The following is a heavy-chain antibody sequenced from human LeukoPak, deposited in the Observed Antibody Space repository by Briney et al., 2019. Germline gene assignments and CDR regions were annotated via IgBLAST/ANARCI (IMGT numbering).Heavy chain of an antibody. Sequence: GGSLRLSCAASGFTFSSYAMSWVRQAPGKGLEWVSGISGSGSGTYNADSVKGRFTISRDNSKNTVYLQMNSLRAEDTAVYYCAKVTGGIYFDYWGQGTLVTVSS. CDR1: GFTFSSYA. D-gene: IGHD2-21*01. V-gene: IGHV3-23*01. CDR2: ISGSGSGT. J-gene: IGHJ4*02. CDR3: AKVTGGIYFDY.